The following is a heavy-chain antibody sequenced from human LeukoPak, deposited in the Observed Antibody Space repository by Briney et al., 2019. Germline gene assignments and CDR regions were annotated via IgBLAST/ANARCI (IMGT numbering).Heavy chain of an antibody. V-gene: IGHV1-24*01. CDR1: GYTLTELS. CDR3: AKGGVVVAAPDY. J-gene: IGHJ4*02. Sequence: ASVKVSCKVSGYTLTELSMHWVRQAPGKGLEWMGGFDPEDGETIYAQKFQGRVTMTEDTSTDTAYMELSSLRSEDTAVYYCAKGGVVVAAPDYWGQGTLVTVSS. D-gene: IGHD2-15*01. CDR2: FDPEDGET.